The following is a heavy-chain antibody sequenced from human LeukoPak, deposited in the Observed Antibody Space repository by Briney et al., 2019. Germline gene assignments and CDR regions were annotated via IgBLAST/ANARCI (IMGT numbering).Heavy chain of an antibody. CDR1: GFTFRSYW. CDR3: TRGKDAFDI. V-gene: IGHV3-74*01. CDR2: VNADGSST. J-gene: IGHJ3*02. Sequence: GGSLRVSCAASGFTFRSYWMHWVRQVPGKGLVWVSRVNADGSSTTYADSVKGRFTISRDNAKNTLYLQMNSLRAEDTAVFYCTRGKDAFDIWGQGTMVTVSS.